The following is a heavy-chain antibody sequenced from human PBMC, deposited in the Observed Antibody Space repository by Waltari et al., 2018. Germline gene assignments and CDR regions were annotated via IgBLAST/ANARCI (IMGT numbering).Heavy chain of an antibody. V-gene: IGHV4-34*02. D-gene: IGHD3-3*01. CDR3: ARVFGYYYYYMDV. Sequence: QVQLQQWGAGLLKPSETLSLTCDVSGGSLSGYHWTWIRQPPGKGLEWIGEINDSGRTTYTPSLESRVTASIDTANNQFSLRVRSVTAADTAVYYCARVFGYYYYYMDVWGKGTTVTISS. CDR2: INDSGRT. CDR1: GGSLSGYH. J-gene: IGHJ6*03.